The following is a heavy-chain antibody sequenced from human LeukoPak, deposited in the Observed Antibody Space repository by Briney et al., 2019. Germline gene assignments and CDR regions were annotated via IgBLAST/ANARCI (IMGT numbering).Heavy chain of an antibody. Sequence: PGGSLRLSCAAPGFTFSSYAMHWVRQAPGKGLEWVAVISYDGSNKYYADSVKGRFTISRDNSKNTLYLQMNSLRAEDTAVYYCARDRELLPDYWGQGTLVTVSS. J-gene: IGHJ4*02. D-gene: IGHD1-26*01. CDR3: ARDRELLPDY. V-gene: IGHV3-30-3*01. CDR1: GFTFSSYA. CDR2: ISYDGSNK.